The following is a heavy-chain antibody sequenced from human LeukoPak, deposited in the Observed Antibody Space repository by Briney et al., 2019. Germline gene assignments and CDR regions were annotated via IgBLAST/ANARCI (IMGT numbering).Heavy chain of an antibody. D-gene: IGHD4-17*01. Sequence: GGSLRLSCSASGFTFSSYAMHWVRQAPGKGLEYVSAISSNGGSTYYADSVKGRFTISRDNSKNTLYPQMSSLRAEDTAVYYCVKAEMTTVYNRYYGMDVWGQGTTVTVSS. CDR1: GFTFSSYA. CDR2: ISSNGGST. V-gene: IGHV3-64D*06. CDR3: VKAEMTTVYNRYYGMDV. J-gene: IGHJ6*02.